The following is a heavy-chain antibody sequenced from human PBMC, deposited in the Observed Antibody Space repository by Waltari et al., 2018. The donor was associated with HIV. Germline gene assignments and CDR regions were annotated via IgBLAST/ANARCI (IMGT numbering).Heavy chain of an antibody. Sequence: EVQLVQSGGDLVQPGGSLKVSCAASGFSFRGSDIHWARQACGKGLVWLGRIRTKADSFATAYVASVKGRFIMSRDDSESKSYLQMSSLKIEDTAVYYCHRRGKLFRGVVDLDVWGQGTTVIVSS. J-gene: IGHJ6*02. CDR3: HRRGKLFRGVVDLDV. CDR1: GFSFRGSD. CDR2: IRTKADSFAT. D-gene: IGHD3-10*01. V-gene: IGHV3-73*01.